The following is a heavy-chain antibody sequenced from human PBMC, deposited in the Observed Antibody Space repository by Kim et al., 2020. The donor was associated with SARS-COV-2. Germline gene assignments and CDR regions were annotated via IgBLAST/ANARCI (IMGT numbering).Heavy chain of an antibody. V-gene: IGHV4-31*03. J-gene: IGHJ3*02. CDR2: IYYSGST. Sequence: SETLSLTCTVSGGSISSGGYYWSWIRQHPGKGLEWIGYIYYSGSTYYNPSLKSRVTISVDPSKNQFSLKLSSVTAADTAVYYCARASITMIVVVTAFDIWGQGTMVTVSS. CDR1: GGSISSGGYY. CDR3: ARASITMIVVVTAFDI. D-gene: IGHD3-22*01.